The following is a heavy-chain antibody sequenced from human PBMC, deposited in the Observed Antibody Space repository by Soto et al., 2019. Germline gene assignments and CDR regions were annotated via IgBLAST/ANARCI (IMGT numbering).Heavy chain of an antibody. CDR1: GFTFRTYS. CDR3: ASLGSPRYNEYFYGMGV. CDR2: ISSTSGYI. Sequence: EVQLVESGGGLVKPGASVRLSCAVSGFTFRTYSMNWVRQAPGMGLEWVSYISSTSGYIYYADSVKGRFTVSRDNAKNSVYLQMNSLRAEDTAIYSCASLGSPRYNEYFYGMGVWGQGTTVTVSS. D-gene: IGHD1-1*01. V-gene: IGHV3-21*02. J-gene: IGHJ6*02.